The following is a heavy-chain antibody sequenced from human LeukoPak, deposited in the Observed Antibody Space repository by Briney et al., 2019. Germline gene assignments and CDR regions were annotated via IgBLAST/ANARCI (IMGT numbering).Heavy chain of an antibody. Sequence: GGSLRLSCAASGFTFNTCSMSWVRQAPGKGLVWVSYITSIRNIIYYADSVKGRFTISRDNAENSLYLHMNSLRAEDTAVYYCARVLGSSSVNYYYMDVWGKGTTVTVSS. J-gene: IGHJ6*03. V-gene: IGHV3-48*04. CDR2: ITSIRNII. D-gene: IGHD6-6*01. CDR1: GFTFNTCS. CDR3: ARVLGSSSVNYYYMDV.